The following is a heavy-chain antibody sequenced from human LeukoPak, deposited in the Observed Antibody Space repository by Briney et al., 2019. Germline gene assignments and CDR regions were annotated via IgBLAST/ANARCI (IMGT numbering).Heavy chain of an antibody. V-gene: IGHV3-23*01. CDR3: APFYYDSRGYSN. J-gene: IGHJ4*02. CDR1: GFTFSTYG. Sequence: GGSLRLSCEASGFTFSTYGMSWVRQAPGKGLEWVSAISGSGDTTYYADSVKGRFTISRDNSKNTLNLQMDSLRAEDTAVYYCAPFYYDSRGYSNWGQGTLVTVSS. D-gene: IGHD3-22*01. CDR2: ISGSGDTT.